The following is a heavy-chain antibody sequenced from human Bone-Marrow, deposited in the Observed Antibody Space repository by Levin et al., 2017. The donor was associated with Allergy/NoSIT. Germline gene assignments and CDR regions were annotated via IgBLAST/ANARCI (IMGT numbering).Heavy chain of an antibody. V-gene: IGHV3-23*01. CDR3: ATQSVYCSSTSCYDPLDY. Sequence: PGGSLRLSCAASGFTFSSYAMSWVRQAPGKGLEWDSAISGSGGSTYYADSVKGRFTISRDNSKNTLYLQMNSLRAEDTAVYYCATQSVYCSSTSCYDPLDYWGQGTLVTVSS. D-gene: IGHD2-2*01. CDR1: GFTFSSYA. CDR2: ISGSGGST. J-gene: IGHJ4*02.